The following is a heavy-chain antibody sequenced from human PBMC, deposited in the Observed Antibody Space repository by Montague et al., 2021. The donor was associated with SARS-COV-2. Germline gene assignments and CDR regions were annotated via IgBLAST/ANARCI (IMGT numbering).Heavy chain of an antibody. Sequence: PALVKPTQTLTLTCTFSGFSLSTSGVGVGWIRQPPGKALEWLALXXWNDDKRYSPSLKSRPTITKDTSKNQVVLTMTNMDPVDTATYYCALETPMVTFLAWGQGTLVTVSS. D-gene: IGHD5-18*01. J-gene: IGHJ5*02. V-gene: IGHV2-5*01. CDR2: XXWNDDK. CDR1: GFSLSTSGVG. CDR3: ALETPMVTFLA.